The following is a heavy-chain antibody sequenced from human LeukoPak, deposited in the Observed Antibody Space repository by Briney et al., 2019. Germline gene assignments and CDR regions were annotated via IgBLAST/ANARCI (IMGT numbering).Heavy chain of an antibody. D-gene: IGHD6-13*01. V-gene: IGHV4-39*01. CDR2: IYYSGST. CDR1: GGSISSSSYY. Sequence: SETLSLTCTVSGGSISSSSYYWGWIRQPPGKGLEWIGNIYYSGSTYYNPSLKSRVTISVDTSKNQFSLKLSSVTAADTAVYYCQASIAAAGRNMDVWGKGTTVTISS. CDR3: QASIAAAGRNMDV. J-gene: IGHJ6*03.